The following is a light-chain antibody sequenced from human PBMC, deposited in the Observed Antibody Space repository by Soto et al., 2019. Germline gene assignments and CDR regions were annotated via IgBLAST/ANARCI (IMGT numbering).Light chain of an antibody. CDR1: QSVSRN. CDR2: GTS. Sequence: EVVMTQSPATLSVSPGERATLSCRASQSVSRNVAWYQQKPGQAPRLLIFGTSTRATGFPARFSGSGSGTEFTLTISSLQSEDFAVYYCQQYSNWPWTFGQGTKVDIK. CDR3: QQYSNWPWT. V-gene: IGKV3-15*01. J-gene: IGKJ1*01.